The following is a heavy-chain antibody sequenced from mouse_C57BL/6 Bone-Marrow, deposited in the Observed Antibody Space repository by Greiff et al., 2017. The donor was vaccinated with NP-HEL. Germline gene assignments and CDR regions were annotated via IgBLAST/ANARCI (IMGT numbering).Heavy chain of an antibody. CDR1: GYTFTSYW. Sequence: VQLQQPGAELVKPGASVKLSCKASGYTFTSYWMQWVKQRPGQGLEWIGEIDPSDSYTNYNQKFKGKATLTVDTSSSTAYMQLSSLTSEDSAVYYCARWPVDYWGQGTTLTVSS. V-gene: IGHV1-50*01. CDR3: ARWPVDY. J-gene: IGHJ2*01. CDR2: IDPSDSYT.